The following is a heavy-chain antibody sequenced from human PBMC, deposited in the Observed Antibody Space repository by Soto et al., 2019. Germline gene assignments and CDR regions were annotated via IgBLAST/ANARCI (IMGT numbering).Heavy chain of an antibody. J-gene: IGHJ4*02. D-gene: IGHD3-3*01. CDR1: GGTFSSYA. Sequence: QVQLVQSGAAVKKPGSSVKVSCKASGGTFSSYAISWVRQAPGQGLEWMGGIIPIFGTANYAQKFQGRVTITADESTRTAYMELSSLRSEDTAEYYCARVRVRFLEWLGSEGWGQGTLVTVSS. V-gene: IGHV1-69*12. CDR2: IIPIFGTA. CDR3: ARVRVRFLEWLGSEG.